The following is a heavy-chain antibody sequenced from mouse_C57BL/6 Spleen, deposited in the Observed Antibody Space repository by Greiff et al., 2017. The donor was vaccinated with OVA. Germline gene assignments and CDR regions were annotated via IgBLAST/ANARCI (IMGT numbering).Heavy chain of an antibody. D-gene: IGHD4-1*01. J-gene: IGHJ2*01. CDR1: GFTFSDYG. CDR3: ARPPWDVYYFDY. V-gene: IGHV5-17*01. CDR2: ISGGSSTI. Sequence: EVKLVESGGGLVKPGGSLKLSCAASGFTFSDYGMHWVRQAPEKGLEWVAYISGGSSTIYYADTVKGRFTISRDNAKNTLFLQMTSLRSEDTAMYYCARPPWDVYYFDYWGQGTTLTVSS.